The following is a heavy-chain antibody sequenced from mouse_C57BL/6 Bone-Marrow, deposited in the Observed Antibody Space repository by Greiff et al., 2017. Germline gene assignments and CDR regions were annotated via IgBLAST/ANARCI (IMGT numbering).Heavy chain of an antibody. Sequence: EVQLVESGGDFVKPGGSLKLSCAASGFTFSSYGMSWVRQTPDKRLEWVANISSGCRYTYYPDIVKVRVTVSRDNAKYTLYLQMSSLKSEDTAMYYCARHGTTVVWGQGTSLTVSS. CDR1: GFTFSSYG. CDR2: ISSGCRYT. V-gene: IGHV5-6*01. CDR3: ARHGTTVV. J-gene: IGHJ2*02. D-gene: IGHD1-1*01.